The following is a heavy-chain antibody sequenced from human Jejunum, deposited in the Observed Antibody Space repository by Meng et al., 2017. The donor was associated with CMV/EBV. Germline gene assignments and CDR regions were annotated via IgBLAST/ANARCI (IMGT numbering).Heavy chain of an antibody. J-gene: IGHJ3*01. D-gene: IGHD1-26*01. Sequence: HWGRQATGQGLEWLGWINPNSGGTKYAKESQGRVTMTRDTSTDTAYMEMSRLRSDDTAVYFCARVNVGHTTHTSYETRYDAFDVWGQGTMVTVSS. CDR3: ARVNVGHTTHTSYETRYDAFDV. CDR2: INPNSGGT. V-gene: IGHV1-2*02.